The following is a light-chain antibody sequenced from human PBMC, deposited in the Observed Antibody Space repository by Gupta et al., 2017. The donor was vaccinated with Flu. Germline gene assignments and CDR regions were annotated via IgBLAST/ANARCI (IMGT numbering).Light chain of an antibody. V-gene: IGKV3-20*01. CDR1: QSVTSSY. J-gene: IGKJ2*01. CDR3: KTVSSESTMYT. CDR2: GAS. Sequence: DIVLTQSPGTLSLSPGDRATLSCRASQSVTSSYLAWYQQKPGQAPRLLIYGASSRATGIPDRFTGTGAGTLGTLNISRWEPEDLAMYYCKTVSSESTMYTFGQGTKMEIK.